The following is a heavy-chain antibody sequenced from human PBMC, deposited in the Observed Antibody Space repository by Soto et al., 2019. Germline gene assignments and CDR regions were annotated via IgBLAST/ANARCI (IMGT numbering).Heavy chain of an antibody. V-gene: IGHV4-31*03. D-gene: IGHD6-19*01. J-gene: IGHJ4*02. CDR1: GGSIGSGGYY. CDR2: IHDTGDT. Sequence: SETLSLTCTVSGGSIGSGGYYWSWIRHYPGKGLEWIAYIHDTGDTFYKPSLNTRVTISVDTSKTQFSLKLTSVTAADTAVYYCARVSSGWAVGSWGQGSLVTVSS. CDR3: ARVSSGWAVGS.